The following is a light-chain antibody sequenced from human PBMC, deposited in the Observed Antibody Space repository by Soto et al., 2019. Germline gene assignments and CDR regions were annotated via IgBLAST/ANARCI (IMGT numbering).Light chain of an antibody. CDR1: QSVSSSY. CDR2: GAS. Sequence: EVVLTQSPGTLSLFPGERATLSCRASQSVSSSYLAWYQQKPGQAPRLLIFGASSRATGIPDRFSGSGSGTDFILTISRLEPEDFAVYYCQQYGNSRWTFGQGTKVGIK. V-gene: IGKV3-20*01. J-gene: IGKJ1*01. CDR3: QQYGNSRWT.